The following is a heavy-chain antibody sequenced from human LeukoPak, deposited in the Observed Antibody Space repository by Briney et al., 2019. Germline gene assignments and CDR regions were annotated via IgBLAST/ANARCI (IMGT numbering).Heavy chain of an antibody. CDR3: AGGMLVDIVATTKQNFDY. J-gene: IGHJ4*02. CDR2: INHSGST. V-gene: IGHV4-34*01. Sequence: SETLSLTCAVYGGAFSGYYWSWIRQPPGKGLEWIGEINHSGSTNYNPSLKSRVTISVDTSKNPFSLKMSSVTAADTAVYYCAGGMLVDIVATTKQNFDYWGQGTLVTVSP. D-gene: IGHD5-12*01. CDR1: GGAFSGYY.